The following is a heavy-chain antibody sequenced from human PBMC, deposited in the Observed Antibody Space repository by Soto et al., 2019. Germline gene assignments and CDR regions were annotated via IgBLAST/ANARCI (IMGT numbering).Heavy chain of an antibody. CDR2: ISGSGGIT. CDR3: AKDLRINIIVDPTGMDV. V-gene: IGHV3-23*01. Sequence: GGSLRLSCAASGFTFSSYAMSWVRQAPGKGLEWVSAISGSGGITYYADSVKGRFTISRDNSKNTLYLQMNRLRAEDTAVYYCAKDLRINIIVDPTGMDVWGQGPTVPVS. D-gene: IGHD3-22*01. J-gene: IGHJ6*02. CDR1: GFTFSSYA.